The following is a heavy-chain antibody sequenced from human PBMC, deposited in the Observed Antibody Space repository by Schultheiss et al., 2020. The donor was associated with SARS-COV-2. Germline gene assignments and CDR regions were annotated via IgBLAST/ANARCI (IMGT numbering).Heavy chain of an antibody. Sequence: SETLSLTCTVSGGSISSSSYYWGWIRQPPGKGLEWIGYIYYSGSTNYNPSLKSRVTISVDTSKNQFSLKLSSVTAADTAVYYCARSSLMTTVTTRSRYFDYWGQGTLVTVSS. CDR2: IYYSGST. V-gene: IGHV4-61*05. CDR1: GGSISSSSYY. CDR3: ARSSLMTTVTTRSRYFDY. J-gene: IGHJ4*02. D-gene: IGHD4-17*01.